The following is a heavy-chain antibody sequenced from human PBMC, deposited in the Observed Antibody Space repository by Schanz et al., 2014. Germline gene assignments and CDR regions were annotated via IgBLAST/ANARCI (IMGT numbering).Heavy chain of an antibody. CDR3: AKSRRKQQLRFYYYYAMDV. Sequence: EVQLGESGGGLVQPGGSLRLSCTASEFTFSSYAMSWVRQAPGKGLEWVSAISASGGSTYYVDSVKGRFTISRDNSKNTLYLQMNSLRAEDTAVYYCAKSRRKQQLRFYYYYAMDVWGQGTTVTVSS. CDR2: ISASGGST. CDR1: EFTFSSYA. D-gene: IGHD6-13*01. V-gene: IGHV3-23*04. J-gene: IGHJ6*02.